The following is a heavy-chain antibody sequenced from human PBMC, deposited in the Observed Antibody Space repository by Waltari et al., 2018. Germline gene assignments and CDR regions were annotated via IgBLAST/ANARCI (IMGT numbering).Heavy chain of an antibody. CDR3: ARPQPIRGYQYYFDY. J-gene: IGHJ4*02. Sequence: EVQLVQSGEAVQKPGESLKIYCKVSGTGFTSYWLGWVRQIPVKGLEWMAILYPGYSDTRYSPSFQGQVTISADKSISTAYLQWSSLKASDTAMYYCARPQPIRGYQYYFDYWGQGTLVTVSS. CDR1: GTGFTSYW. D-gene: IGHD3-22*01. V-gene: IGHV5-51*01. CDR2: LYPGYSDT.